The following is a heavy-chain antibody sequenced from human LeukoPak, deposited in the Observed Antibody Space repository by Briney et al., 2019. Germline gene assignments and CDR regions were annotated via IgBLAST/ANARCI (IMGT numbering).Heavy chain of an antibody. J-gene: IGHJ4*02. D-gene: IGHD4-17*01. V-gene: IGHV3-23*01. CDR3: ARARTTVTRY. CDR1: GFTFSSYA. Sequence: SGGSLRLSCAASGFTFSSYAMSWVRQAPGKGLEWVSAISGSGGSTYYADSVKGRFTISRDNAKNSLYLQMNSLRAEDTAVYYCARARTTVTRYWGQGTLVTVSS. CDR2: ISGSGGST.